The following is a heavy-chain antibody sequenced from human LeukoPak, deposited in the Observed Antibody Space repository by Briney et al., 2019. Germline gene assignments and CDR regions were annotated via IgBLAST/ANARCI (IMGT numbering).Heavy chain of an antibody. J-gene: IGHJ3*02. V-gene: IGHV4-34*01. CDR2: INHSGST. D-gene: IGHD3-3*01. CDR3: ARYPNYDFWSGKTPDAFDI. CDR1: GGSFSGYY. Sequence: SSETLSLTCAVYGGSFSGYYWSWIRQPPGKGLEWIGEINHSGSTNYNPSLKSRVTISVDTSKNQFSLKLSSVTAADTAVYYCARYPNYDFWSGKTPDAFDIWGQGTMVTVSS.